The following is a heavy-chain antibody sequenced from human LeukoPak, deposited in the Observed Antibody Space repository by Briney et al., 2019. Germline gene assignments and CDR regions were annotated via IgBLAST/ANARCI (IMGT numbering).Heavy chain of an antibody. CDR2: IYTSGST. J-gene: IGHJ4*02. V-gene: IGHV4-61*02. Sequence: SQTLSLTCTVSGGSISSGSYYWSWIRQPAGKGLEWIGRIYTSGSTNYNPSLKSRVTISVDTSKNQFSLKLSSVTAADTAVYYCARGRNDYGVLRFLGYFDYWGQGTLVTVSS. CDR1: GGSISSGSYY. CDR3: ARGRNDYGVLRFLGYFDY. D-gene: IGHD4-17*01.